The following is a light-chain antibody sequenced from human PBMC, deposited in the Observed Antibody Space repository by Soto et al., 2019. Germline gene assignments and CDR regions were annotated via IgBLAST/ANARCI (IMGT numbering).Light chain of an antibody. CDR3: SSYTSSSTQV. V-gene: IGLV2-14*01. CDR1: SSDVGGYNY. Sequence: QSALTQPASVSGSPGQSITISCTGTSSDVGGYNYVCWYQQHPGTAPKLMIYDVSTRPSGVSNRFSRSKSGNTASLTISGLQAEDETDYYCSSYTSSSTQVFGGGTKLTVL. J-gene: IGLJ2*01. CDR2: DVS.